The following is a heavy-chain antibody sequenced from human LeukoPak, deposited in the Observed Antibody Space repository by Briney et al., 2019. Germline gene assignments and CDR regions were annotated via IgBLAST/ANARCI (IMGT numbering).Heavy chain of an antibody. CDR1: GFTFSSYA. CDR3: ARAPYSKSFDY. CDR2: ISYDGSNK. J-gene: IGHJ4*02. Sequence: GGSLRLSCAASGFTFSSYAMPWVRQAPGKGLEWVAVISYDGSNKYYADSVKGRFTISRDNSKNTLYLQMNSLRAEDTAVYYCARAPYSKSFDYWGQGTLVTVSS. D-gene: IGHD4-4*01. V-gene: IGHV3-30-3*01.